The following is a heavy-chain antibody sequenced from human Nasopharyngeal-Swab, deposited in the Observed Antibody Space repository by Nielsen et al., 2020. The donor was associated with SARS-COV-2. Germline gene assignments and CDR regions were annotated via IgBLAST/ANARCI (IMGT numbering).Heavy chain of an antibody. CDR3: AREQLCIRGTRCLDAFDI. V-gene: IGHV3-13*01. D-gene: IGHD2-2*01. CDR1: GFTLRSYD. CDR2: ISSSGST. J-gene: IGHJ3*02. Sequence: GESLKISCAASGFTLRSYDVHWVRQTTGKGLEWVSVISSSGSTSYLDSVKGRLTVSRDNVKNSVYLQMNSLSAGDTAVYYCAREQLCIRGTRCLDAFDIWGQGTMVTVSS.